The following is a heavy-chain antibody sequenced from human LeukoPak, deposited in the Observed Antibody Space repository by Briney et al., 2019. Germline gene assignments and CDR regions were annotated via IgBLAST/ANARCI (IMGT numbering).Heavy chain of an antibody. V-gene: IGHV3-23*01. D-gene: IGHD1-26*01. Sequence: GGSLRLSCAASGFTFSTYAMSWVRQAPAKGLEWVSAISGSGGSTYYADSVKGRFTISRDNSKNTLYLQMNSLRAEDTAVYYCVKSPYSGSYYVIDSWGQGTLVTVSS. CDR3: VKSPYSGSYYVIDS. CDR1: GFTFSTYA. CDR2: ISGSGGST. J-gene: IGHJ4*02.